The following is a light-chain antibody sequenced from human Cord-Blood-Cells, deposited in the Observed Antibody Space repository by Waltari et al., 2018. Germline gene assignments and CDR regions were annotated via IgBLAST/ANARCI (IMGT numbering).Light chain of an antibody. CDR3: LLSYSGARGV. Sequence: QAVVTQEPSLTVSPGGTVTLTCGSSTGAVTSGTYPYWFQQKPGQAPRTLIYDTSNKHSWTPARFSGSLLGGKAALTLSGAQPEDEAEYYCLLSYSGARGVFGGGTKLTVL. CDR1: TGAVTSGTY. CDR2: DTS. V-gene: IGLV7-46*01. J-gene: IGLJ3*02.